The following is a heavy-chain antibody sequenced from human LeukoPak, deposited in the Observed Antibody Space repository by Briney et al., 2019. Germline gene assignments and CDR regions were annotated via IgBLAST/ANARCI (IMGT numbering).Heavy chain of an antibody. Sequence: PGGSLRLSCAVSGFTVSSNYMSWVRQAPGKGLEWVAVISYGGSNKYYADSVKGRFTISRDNSKNTLYLQMNSLRAEDTAVYYCARDRERGIAAAGSLDPWGQGTLVTVSS. J-gene: IGHJ5*02. CDR2: ISYGGSNK. D-gene: IGHD6-13*01. V-gene: IGHV3-30*03. CDR1: GFTVSSNY. CDR3: ARDRERGIAAAGSLDP.